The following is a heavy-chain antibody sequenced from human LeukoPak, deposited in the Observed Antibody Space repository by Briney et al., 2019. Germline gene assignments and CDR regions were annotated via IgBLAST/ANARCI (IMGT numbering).Heavy chain of an antibody. D-gene: IGHD3-9*01. CDR3: ASEIKLRYFDWLSHGMDV. V-gene: IGHV3-21*01. CDR2: ISSSSSYI. Sequence: GGSLRLSCAASGFSFSDYAMSWVRQAPGKGLEWVSSISSSSSYIYYADSVKGRFTISRDNAKNSLYLQMNSLRAEDTAVYYCASEIKLRYFDWLSHGMDVWGQGTTVTVSS. CDR1: GFSFSDYA. J-gene: IGHJ6*02.